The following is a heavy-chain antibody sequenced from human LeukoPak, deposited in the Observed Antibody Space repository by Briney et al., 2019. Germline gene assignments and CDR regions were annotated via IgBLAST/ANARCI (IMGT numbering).Heavy chain of an antibody. CDR1: GFTFSSYW. D-gene: IGHD3-10*01. CDR2: IKQDGSDK. Sequence: GGSLRLSCAASGFTFSSYWMSWVRQAPGKGLEWVADIKQDGSDKYYVDCVKGRFTISRDNAKNSLCLQMNSLRAEDTAVYYCARDHYYYGSGNYYSAAFDIWGQGTMVTVSS. V-gene: IGHV3-7*04. CDR3: ARDHYYYGSGNYYSAAFDI. J-gene: IGHJ3*02.